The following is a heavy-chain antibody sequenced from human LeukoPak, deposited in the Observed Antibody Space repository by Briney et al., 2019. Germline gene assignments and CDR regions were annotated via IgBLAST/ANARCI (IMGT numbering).Heavy chain of an antibody. J-gene: IGHJ5*02. CDR2: IIPIFGTA. V-gene: IGHV1-69*13. CDR3: ALAYCSSTSCSQVGWFDP. CDR1: GGTFISYA. D-gene: IGHD2-2*01. Sequence: SVKVSCKASGGTFISYAISWVRQAPGQGLEWMGGIIPIFGTANYAQKFQGRVTITADESTSTAYMELSSLRSEDTAVYYCALAYCSSTSCSQVGWFDPWGQGTLVTVSS.